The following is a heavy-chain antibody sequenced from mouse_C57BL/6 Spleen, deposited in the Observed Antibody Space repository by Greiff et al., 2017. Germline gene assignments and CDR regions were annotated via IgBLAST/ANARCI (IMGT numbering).Heavy chain of an antibody. J-gene: IGHJ4*01. CDR2: IWSGGST. CDR1: GFSLTSYG. CDR3: ARNELHGDDYAMDY. D-gene: IGHD2-1*01. Sequence: VQLQESGPGLVQPSPSLSITCTVSGFSLTSYGVHWVRQSPGKGLEWLGVIWSGGSTDYNAAFISRLSISKDNSKTQVFFKMNSLQADDTAIYYCARNELHGDDYAMDYWGQGTSVTVSS. V-gene: IGHV2-2*01.